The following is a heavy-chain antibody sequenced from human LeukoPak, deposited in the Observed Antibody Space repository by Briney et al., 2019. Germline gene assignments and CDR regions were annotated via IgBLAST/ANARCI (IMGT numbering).Heavy chain of an antibody. Sequence: GGSLRLSCAASGFTFSSYEMNWARQAPGKGLEWVSYISSSGSTIYYADSVKGRFTISRDNAKNSLYLQMNSLRAEDTAVYYCARNPDYDFWSGYYTGPDYWGQGTLVTVSS. D-gene: IGHD3-3*01. CDR3: ARNPDYDFWSGYYTGPDY. CDR1: GFTFSSYE. V-gene: IGHV3-48*03. J-gene: IGHJ4*02. CDR2: ISSSGSTI.